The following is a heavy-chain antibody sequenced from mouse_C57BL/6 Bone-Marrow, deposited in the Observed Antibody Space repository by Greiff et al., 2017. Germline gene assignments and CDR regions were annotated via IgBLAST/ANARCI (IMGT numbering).Heavy chain of an antibody. D-gene: IGHD1-1*01. CDR3: ARRTTVVATRDYYAMDY. Sequence: EVKLMESGGDLVKPGGSLKLSCAASGFTFSSYGMSWVRQTPDKRLEWVATISSGGSYTYYPDSVKGRFTISRDNAKNTLYLQMSSLKSEDTAMYYCARRTTVVATRDYYAMDYWGQGTSVTVSS. V-gene: IGHV5-6*02. CDR2: ISSGGSYT. CDR1: GFTFSSYG. J-gene: IGHJ4*01.